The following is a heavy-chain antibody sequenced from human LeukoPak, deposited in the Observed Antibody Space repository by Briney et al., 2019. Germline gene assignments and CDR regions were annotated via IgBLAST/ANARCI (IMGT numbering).Heavy chain of an antibody. V-gene: IGHV3-66*04. CDR3: ARLHYDVLTGPFDY. J-gene: IGHJ4*02. CDR2: IYSGGAT. Sequence: GGSLRLSCAASGITVSTNYMSWVRQAPGKGLEWVSIIYSGGATYYADSVKGRFTISRENSESTLWLQMNSLRAEDTAVYYCARLHYDVLTGPFDYWGQGTLVTVSS. CDR1: GITVSTNY. D-gene: IGHD3-9*01.